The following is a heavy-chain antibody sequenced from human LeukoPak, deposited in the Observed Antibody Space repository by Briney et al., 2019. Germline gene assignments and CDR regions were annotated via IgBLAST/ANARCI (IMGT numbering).Heavy chain of an antibody. CDR3: ARGLRRDGYNFDY. CDR2: INHSGST. CDR1: GGSFSGYY. D-gene: IGHD5-24*01. Sequence: SETLSLTCVVYGGSFSGYYWSWICQPPGKGLEWIGEINHSGSTNYNPSLKSRVTISVDTSKNQFSLKLSSVTAADTAVYYCARGLRRDGYNFDYWGQGTLVTVSS. J-gene: IGHJ4*02. V-gene: IGHV4-34*01.